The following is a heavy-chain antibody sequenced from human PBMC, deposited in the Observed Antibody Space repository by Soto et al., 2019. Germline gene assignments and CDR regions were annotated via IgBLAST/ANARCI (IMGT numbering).Heavy chain of an antibody. V-gene: IGHV3-23*01. CDR2: TSGSGGDV. CDR1: GFTFSSYA. Sequence: EVQLLESGGGLVQPGGSLRLSCAASGFTFSSYAMSWVRQAPGKGLEWVSSTSGSGGDVYHAGSVKGRFTISRDNSTNTLELQMNSLRAEDTAIYYCAKGCLYGAGMGVWGQGTTVTVSS. J-gene: IGHJ6*02. CDR3: AKGCLYGAGMGV. D-gene: IGHD2-8*01.